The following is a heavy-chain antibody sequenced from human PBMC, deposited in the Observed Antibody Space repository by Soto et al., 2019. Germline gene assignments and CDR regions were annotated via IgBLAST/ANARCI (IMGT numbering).Heavy chain of an antibody. CDR1: GFTFSTYG. D-gene: IGHD2-21*02. V-gene: IGHV3-30*03. Sequence: GGSLRLSCAASGFTFSTYGMHGVRKARGKGLEGVEVIYYDGSHKYYSASVKGRCTISRDNSKNTLYLQMTSLLAEDTDVYCGASHSDPRPFDYWGQGTLVTVAS. CDR2: IYYDGSHK. CDR3: ASHSDPRPFDY. J-gene: IGHJ4*02.